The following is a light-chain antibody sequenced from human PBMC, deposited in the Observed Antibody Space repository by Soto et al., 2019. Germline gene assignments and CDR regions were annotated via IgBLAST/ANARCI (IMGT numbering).Light chain of an antibody. Sequence: QSVLTQPASVSGSPGQPITISCTGTRSDVGGYNYVSWYQQHPGKAPKLMIFEVSNRPSGVSNRFSGSKSGNTASLTISGLQAVDEADYYCSSYTSTSTLVVFGTGTQLTVL. CDR2: EVS. CDR1: RSDVGGYNY. J-gene: IGLJ1*01. CDR3: SSYTSTSTLVV. V-gene: IGLV2-14*01.